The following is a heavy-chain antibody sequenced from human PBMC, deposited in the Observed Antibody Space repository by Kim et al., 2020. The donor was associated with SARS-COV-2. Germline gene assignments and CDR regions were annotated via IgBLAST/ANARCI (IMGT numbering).Heavy chain of an antibody. Sequence: SETLSLTCTVSGGPISSSSYYWGWIRQPPGKGLEWIGSIYYSGSTYYNPSHKSRATISVDTSKNQFSLKLSSVTAADTAVYYCARDTPRSVEDWGQGTLVTVSS. CDR3: ARDTPRSVED. J-gene: IGHJ1*01. CDR1: GGPISSSSYY. CDR2: IYYSGST. V-gene: IGHV4-39*07.